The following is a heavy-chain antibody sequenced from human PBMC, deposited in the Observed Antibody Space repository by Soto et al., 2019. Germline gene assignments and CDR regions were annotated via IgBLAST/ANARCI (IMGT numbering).Heavy chain of an antibody. D-gene: IGHD3-22*01. J-gene: IGHJ3*02. CDR2: IYWDDDK. Sequence: SGPTLVNPTQTLTLTCTFSGFSLRTSGVGVGWIRQPPAKALEWLALIYWDDDKRYSPSLKSRVTITKDTSKNQVVLTMTNMDPVDTATYFCAHSGIVVATLDIAFDIWGQGTMVTVSS. V-gene: IGHV2-5*02. CDR3: AHSGIVVATLDIAFDI. CDR1: GFSLRTSGVG.